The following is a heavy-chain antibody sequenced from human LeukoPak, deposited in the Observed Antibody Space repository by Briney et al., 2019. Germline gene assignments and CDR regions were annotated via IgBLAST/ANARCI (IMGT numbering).Heavy chain of an antibody. CDR3: ARGDDSSGYYKNSFYYFDY. V-gene: IGHV1-18*01. Sequence: ASVKVSCKASGYTFTSYGISWVRQAPGQGLEWVGWISAYNGNTNYAQKLQGRVTMTTDTSTGTAYMELRSLRSDDTAVYYCARGDDSSGYYKNSFYYFDYWGQGTLVTVSS. CDR1: GYTFTSYG. CDR2: ISAYNGNT. D-gene: IGHD3-22*01. J-gene: IGHJ4*02.